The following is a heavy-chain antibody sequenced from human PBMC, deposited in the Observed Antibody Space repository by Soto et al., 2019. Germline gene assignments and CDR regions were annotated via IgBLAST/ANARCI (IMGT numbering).Heavy chain of an antibody. D-gene: IGHD3-3*01. CDR2: INSDGSST. J-gene: IGHJ4*02. V-gene: IGHV3-74*01. CDR1: GFTFSSYW. CDR3: ARDRPSYDFWSGYYTGSHVQNY. Sequence: PGGSLRLSCAASGFTFSSYWMHWVRPAPGKGLVWVSRINSDGSSTSYADSVKGRFTISRDNAKNTLYLQMNSLRAEDTAVYYCARDRPSYDFWSGYYTGSHVQNYWGQGTLVTVSS.